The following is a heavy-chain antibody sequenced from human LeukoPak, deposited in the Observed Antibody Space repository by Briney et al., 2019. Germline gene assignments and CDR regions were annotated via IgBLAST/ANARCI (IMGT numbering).Heavy chain of an antibody. J-gene: IGHJ4*02. V-gene: IGHV1-18*01. D-gene: IGHD3/OR15-3a*01. CDR1: GYTFTSYG. CDR2: ISAYNGNT. Sequence: GASVKVSCTASGYTFTSYGISWVRQAPGQGLEWMGWISAYNGNTNYAQKLQGRVTITTDTSTSTAYMELRSLRADDTAVYYCARDRGPDFDYWGQGTLVTVSS. CDR3: ARDRGPDFDY.